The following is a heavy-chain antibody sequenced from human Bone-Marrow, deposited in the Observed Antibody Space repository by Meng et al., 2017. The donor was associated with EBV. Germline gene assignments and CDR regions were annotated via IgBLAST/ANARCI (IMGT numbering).Heavy chain of an antibody. J-gene: IGHJ4*02. CDR3: ASESGRGFTPDY. V-gene: IGHV1-69*01. Sequence: QVQLVQSGAEVKKPGSAVSVPCKTSGGTFRSDAISWVRQAPGQGLVWMGGLIPMTGVAHYAQKFQDRVSIIADESTSTHYLELSSLRSEDTAIYFCASESGRGFTPDYWGQGTLVTVSS. CDR1: GGTFRSDA. D-gene: IGHD3-10*01. CDR2: LIPMTGVA.